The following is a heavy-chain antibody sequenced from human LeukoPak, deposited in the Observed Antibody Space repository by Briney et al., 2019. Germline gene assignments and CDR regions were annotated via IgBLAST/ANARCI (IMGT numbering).Heavy chain of an antibody. J-gene: IGHJ4*02. CDR3: AREHGDYFDY. Sequence: ASVRASCKSSGYTFTSYRIGWVRQAPGQGLEWMGWISAYNGNTNYAQKLQGRVTMTTDTSTSTAYMELRSLRSDDTAVYYCAREHGDYFDYWGQGTLVTVSS. V-gene: IGHV1-18*01. CDR2: ISAYNGNT. D-gene: IGHD4-17*01. CDR1: GYTFTSYR.